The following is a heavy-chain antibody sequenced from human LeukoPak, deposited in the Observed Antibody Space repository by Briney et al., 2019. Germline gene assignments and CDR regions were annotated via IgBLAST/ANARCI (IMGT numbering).Heavy chain of an antibody. CDR3: ARSGGFMITFGGAHGYFDY. CDR2: IYYSGST. J-gene: IGHJ4*02. V-gene: IGHV4-39*07. Sequence: SETLSLTCTVSGGSISSSSYYWGWIRQPPGKGLEWIGSIYYSGSTYYNPSLKSRVTISVDTSKNQFSLKLSSVTAADTAVYYCARSGGFMITFGGAHGYFDYWGQGTLVTVSS. D-gene: IGHD3-16*01. CDR1: GGSISSSSYY.